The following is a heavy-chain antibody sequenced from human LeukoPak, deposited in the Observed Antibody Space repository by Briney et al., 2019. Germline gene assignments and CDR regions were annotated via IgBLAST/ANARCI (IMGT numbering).Heavy chain of an antibody. D-gene: IGHD6-19*01. V-gene: IGHV3-21*01. CDR1: GFTFSSYS. J-gene: IGHJ5*02. CDR2: ISSSSSYI. CDR3: ARDRLTRAVAGKWGNWFDP. Sequence: PGGSLRLSCAASGFTFSSYSMNWVRQAPGKGLEWVSSISSSSSYIYYADSVKGRFTISRDNAKNSLHLQMNSLRAEDTAVYYCARDRLTRAVAGKWGNWFDPWGQGTLVTVSS.